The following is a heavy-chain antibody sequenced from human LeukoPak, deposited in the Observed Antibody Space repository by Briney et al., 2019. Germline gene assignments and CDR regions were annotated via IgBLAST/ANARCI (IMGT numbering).Heavy chain of an antibody. J-gene: IGHJ3*02. V-gene: IGHV3-21*01. CDR2: ISSSGRYT. D-gene: IGHD3-22*01. Sequence: PGGSLRLSCAASGFIFSSYAMSWVRQAPGKGLEWVSSISSSGRYTYYSDSVKGRFTISRDNAMSSLYLQMNSLRAEDTAVYYCARDHHRRLYDSQARDTFDIWDQGTMVTVSS. CDR1: GFIFSSYA. CDR3: ARDHHRRLYDSQARDTFDI.